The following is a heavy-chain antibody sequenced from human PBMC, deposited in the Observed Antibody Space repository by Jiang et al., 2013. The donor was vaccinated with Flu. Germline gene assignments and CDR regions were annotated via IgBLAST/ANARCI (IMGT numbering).Heavy chain of an antibody. J-gene: IGHJ5*02. D-gene: IGHD5-18*01. V-gene: IGHV4-4*07. CDR2: IYTSGST. CDR1: GGSISSYY. CDR3: ARDLERFGYSYGVGWFDP. Sequence: GSGLVKPSETLSLTCAVSGGSISSYYWSWIRQPAGKGLEWIGRIYTSGSTNYNPSLKSRVTMSVDTSKNQFSLKLSSVTAADTAVYYCARDLERFGYSYGVGWFDPWGQGTLVT.